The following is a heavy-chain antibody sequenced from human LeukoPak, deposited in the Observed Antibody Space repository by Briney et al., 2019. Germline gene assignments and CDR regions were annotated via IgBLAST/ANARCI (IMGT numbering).Heavy chain of an antibody. J-gene: IGHJ4*02. CDR2: INPNSGGT. Sequence: ASVTVSCKASGYTFTGYYMHWVRQAPGQGLEWMGRINPNSGGTNYAQKFQGRVTMTRDTSISTAYMELSRLRSDDTAVYYCAIPRYDYGEFDYWGQGTLVTVSS. V-gene: IGHV1-2*06. CDR3: AIPRYDYGEFDY. D-gene: IGHD4-17*01. CDR1: GYTFTGYY.